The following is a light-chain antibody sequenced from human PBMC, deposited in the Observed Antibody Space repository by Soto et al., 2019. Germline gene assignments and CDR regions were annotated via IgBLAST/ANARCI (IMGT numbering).Light chain of an antibody. Sequence: QLVLTQSPSASASLGAWVKLTCTLSSGHSSYAIAWHQQQPEKGPRYLMKLNSDGSHSKGDGIPDRFSGSSSGAERYLTISGLQSEDEADYYCQTWGTGIHVVFGGGTKVTVL. CDR2: LNSDGSH. CDR1: SGHSSYA. CDR3: QTWGTGIHVV. V-gene: IGLV4-69*01. J-gene: IGLJ2*01.